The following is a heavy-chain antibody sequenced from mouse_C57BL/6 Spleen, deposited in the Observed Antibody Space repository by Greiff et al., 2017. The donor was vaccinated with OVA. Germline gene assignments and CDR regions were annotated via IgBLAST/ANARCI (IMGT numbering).Heavy chain of an antibody. CDR2: IYPRSGNT. D-gene: IGHD2-12*01. J-gene: IGHJ2*01. CDR3: ARGEMCYDVRAFDY. CDR1: GYTFTSYG. V-gene: IGHV1-81*01. Sequence: VQLVESGAELARPGASVKLSCKASGYTFTSYGISWVKQRTGQGLEWIGEIYPRSGNTYYNEKFKGKATLTADKSSSTAYMELRSLTSEDSAVYFCARGEMCYDVRAFDYWGKDTTLTVSS.